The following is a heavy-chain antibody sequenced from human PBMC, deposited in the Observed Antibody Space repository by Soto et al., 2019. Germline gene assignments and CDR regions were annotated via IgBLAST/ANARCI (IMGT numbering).Heavy chain of an antibody. D-gene: IGHD6-13*01. CDR2: IIPIFGTA. J-gene: IGHJ5*02. V-gene: IGHV1-69*13. CDR1: GGTFSSYA. Sequence: AASVKVSCKASGGTFSSYAISWVRQAPGQGLEWMGGIIPIFGTANYAQKFQGRVTITADESTSTAYMELSSLRSEDTAVYYCAREEAAAAGEYNWFDPWGQGTLVTVSS. CDR3: AREEAAAAGEYNWFDP.